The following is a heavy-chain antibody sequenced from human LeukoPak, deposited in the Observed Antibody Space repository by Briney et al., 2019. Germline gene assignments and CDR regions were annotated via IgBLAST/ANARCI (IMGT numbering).Heavy chain of an antibody. Sequence: PSETQSLTCAVSGGSINRYFWSWIRQPPGKGLEWIGHIYYSGTTNYNPSLKSRVTVSVDMSKNQFSLKLTSVTAADTAVYYCARLVVEAYSSSSGEGVDYWGQGTLVTVSS. V-gene: IGHV4-59*01. CDR2: IYYSGTT. CDR1: GGSINRYF. J-gene: IGHJ4*02. CDR3: ARLVVEAYSSSSGEGVDY. D-gene: IGHD6-6*01.